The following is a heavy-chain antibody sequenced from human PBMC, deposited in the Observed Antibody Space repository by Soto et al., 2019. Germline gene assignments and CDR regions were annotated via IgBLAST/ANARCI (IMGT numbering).Heavy chain of an antibody. CDR3: EAEMTFGKLSVV. CDR2: IFPKFGTT. V-gene: IGHV1-69*01. CDR1: GDTDTNYV. D-gene: IGHD3-16*02. Sequence: QVQLVQSGAEVKKPGSSVKVSCKASGDTDTNYVISWVRQAPGQGLEWMGGIFPKFGTTYSAQKLQDRLPITADESTSKVYMQLSSLRLDDTAVYYCEAEMTFGKLSVVWGQGTTVTVSS. J-gene: IGHJ6*02.